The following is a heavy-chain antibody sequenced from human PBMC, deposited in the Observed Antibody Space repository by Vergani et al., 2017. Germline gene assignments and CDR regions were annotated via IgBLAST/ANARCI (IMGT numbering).Heavy chain of an antibody. V-gene: IGHV1-2*02. CDR3: ARAIGYCSSTSCYYYYYMDV. J-gene: IGHJ6*03. D-gene: IGHD2-2*01. Sequence: QVQLVQSGAEVKKPGSSVKVSCKASGYTFTGYYMHWVRQAPGQGLEWRGWINPNSGGTNYAQKFQGRVTMTRDTSISTAYMELSRLRSDDTAVYYCARAIGYCSSTSCYYYYYMDVWGKGTTVTVSS. CDR1: GYTFTGYY. CDR2: INPNSGGT.